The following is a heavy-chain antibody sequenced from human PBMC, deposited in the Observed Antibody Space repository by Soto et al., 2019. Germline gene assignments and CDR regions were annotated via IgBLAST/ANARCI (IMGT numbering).Heavy chain of an antibody. V-gene: IGHV3-23*01. CDR2: ITGSGAST. J-gene: IGHJ3*02. CDR1: GFTFSSYA. CDR3: AKGAMGTMPGAFYI. D-gene: IGHD2-2*01. Sequence: EVHLLESGGDLVQPGKSLRLSCTASGFTFSSYAMTWVRQTPGKGLEWVSIITGSGASTYYADSVKGRFTISRDNSKSSLFLQMSSLRAEDTAIYYCAKGAMGTMPGAFYIWGQGTLVTVSS.